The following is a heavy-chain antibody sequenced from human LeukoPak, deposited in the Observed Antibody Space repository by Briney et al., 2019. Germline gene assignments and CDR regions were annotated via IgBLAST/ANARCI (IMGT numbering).Heavy chain of an antibody. CDR3: ARRNGYKSDWPNWFDP. Sequence: SGTLSLTCAVSGGSISSSHWWSWVRQPPGKGLEWIGEIYHSGSTNSSPSLKSRVIISVDKSKNQFSLKLSSVTAADTAVYYCARRNGYKSDWPNWFDPWGQGTLVTVSS. D-gene: IGHD6-19*01. J-gene: IGHJ5*02. V-gene: IGHV4-4*02. CDR2: IYHSGST. CDR1: GGSISSSHW.